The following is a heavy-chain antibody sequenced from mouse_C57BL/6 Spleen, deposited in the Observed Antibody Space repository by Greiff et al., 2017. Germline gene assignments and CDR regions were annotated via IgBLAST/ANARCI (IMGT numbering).Heavy chain of an antibody. J-gene: IGHJ4*01. CDR2: IYPGSGST. V-gene: IGHV1-55*01. CDR3: ARQGYSNFYAMDY. Sequence: VQLQQPGAELVKPGASVKMSCKASGYTFTSYWITWVKQRPGQGLEWIGDIYPGSGSTNYNEKFKSKATLTVDTSSSTAYMQLSSLTSEDSAVYYCARQGYSNFYAMDYWGQGTSVTVSS. D-gene: IGHD2-5*01. CDR1: GYTFTSYW.